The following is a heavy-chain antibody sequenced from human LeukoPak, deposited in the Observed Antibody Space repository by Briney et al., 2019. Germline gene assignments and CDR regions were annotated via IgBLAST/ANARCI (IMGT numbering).Heavy chain of an antibody. V-gene: IGHV4-30-4*08. CDR1: GGSIRSSYYY. J-gene: IGHJ5*02. CDR3: ASGGSLWSWFDP. CDR2: IYYSGST. Sequence: ASETLSLTCTVSGGSIRSSYYYWGWIRQPPGKGLEWIGYIYYSGSTYYNPSLKSRVTISVDTSKNQFSLKLSSVTAADTAVYYCASGGSLWSWFDPWGQGTLVTVSS. D-gene: IGHD3-10*01.